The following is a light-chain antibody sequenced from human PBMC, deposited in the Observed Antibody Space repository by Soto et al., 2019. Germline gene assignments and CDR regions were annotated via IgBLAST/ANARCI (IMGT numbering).Light chain of an antibody. Sequence: QSALTQPRSVSGSPGQSVTISCTGTSSDVGDYKYVSWYRQDPGKAPKIIIYDISERPSGVPDRFSGSKSGNTASLTISGIQAEDESDYYCCSYAGSYSYVFGTGTKLTVL. CDR1: SSDVGDYKY. CDR2: DIS. CDR3: CSYAGSYSYV. V-gene: IGLV2-11*01. J-gene: IGLJ1*01.